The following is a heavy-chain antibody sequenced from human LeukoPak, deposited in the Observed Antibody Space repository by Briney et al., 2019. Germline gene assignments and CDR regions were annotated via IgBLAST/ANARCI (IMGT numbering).Heavy chain of an antibody. J-gene: IGHJ5*02. D-gene: IGHD6-19*01. CDR1: GGSISSGDYY. Sequence: SETLSLTCTVSGGSISSGDYYWSWIRQPPGKGLEWIGYIYYTGSTNYNPSLKSRVTISVDTSKNQFSLNLSSVTAADTAVYYCARRSVAGPNWFDPWGQGTLVTVSS. V-gene: IGHV4-61*08. CDR2: IYYTGST. CDR3: ARRSVAGPNWFDP.